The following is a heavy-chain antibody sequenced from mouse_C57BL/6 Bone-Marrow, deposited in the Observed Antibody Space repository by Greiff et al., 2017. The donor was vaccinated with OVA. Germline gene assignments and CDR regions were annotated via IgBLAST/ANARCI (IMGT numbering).Heavy chain of an antibody. CDR3: TRDRSWDLDWYFDV. CDR2: ISSGGDYI. CDR1: GFTFSSYA. D-gene: IGHD4-1*01. Sequence: DVMLVESGEGLVKPGGSLKLSCAASGFTFSSYAMSWVRQTPEKRLEWVAYISSGGDYIYYADTVKGRFTISRDNARNTLYLQMSSLKSEDTAMYYCTRDRSWDLDWYFDVWGTGTTVTVSS. V-gene: IGHV5-9-1*02. J-gene: IGHJ1*03.